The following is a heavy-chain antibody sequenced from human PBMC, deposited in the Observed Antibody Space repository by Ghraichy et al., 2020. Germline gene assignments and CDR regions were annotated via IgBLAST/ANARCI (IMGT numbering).Heavy chain of an antibody. Sequence: GGSLRLSCLASGFTFSSYGMQWVRQAPGKGLTYVSGISDNGGSTYYPDSMKGRFTVSRDNSKSTLYLQMSSLRAEDTALYYCVKGDDSGTGWFFDLWGRGTMVTGSS. CDR2: ISDNGGST. CDR1: GFTFSSYG. D-gene: IGHD6-25*01. CDR3: VKGDDSGTGWFFDL. J-gene: IGHJ2*01. V-gene: IGHV3-64D*06.